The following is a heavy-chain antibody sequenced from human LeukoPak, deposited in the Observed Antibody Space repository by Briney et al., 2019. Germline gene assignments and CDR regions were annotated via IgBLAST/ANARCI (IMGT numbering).Heavy chain of an antibody. Sequence: GGSLRLSCAASGFTFSSYGMHWVRQAPGKGLEWVAFIRYDGSNKYYADSVKGRFTISRDNSKNTLYLQMNSLRAEDTAVYYCARVEMATEHFDYWGQGTLVTVSP. D-gene: IGHD5-24*01. V-gene: IGHV3-30*02. CDR2: IRYDGSNK. CDR1: GFTFSSYG. CDR3: ARVEMATEHFDY. J-gene: IGHJ4*02.